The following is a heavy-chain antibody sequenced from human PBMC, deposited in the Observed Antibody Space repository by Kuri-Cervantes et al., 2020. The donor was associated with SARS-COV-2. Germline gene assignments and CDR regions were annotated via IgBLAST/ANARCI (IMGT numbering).Heavy chain of an antibody. CDR1: GFTFSSYA. D-gene: IGHD5-18*01. J-gene: IGHJ4*02. Sequence: GESLKISCAASGFTFSSYAMSWVRQAPGKGLEWASAISGSGGSTYYADSVKGRFTISRDNSKNTLYLQMNSLRAEDTAVYYCAKVDTAMVFFLFDYWGQGTLVTVSS. CDR3: AKVDTAMVFFLFDY. CDR2: ISGSGGST. V-gene: IGHV3-23*01.